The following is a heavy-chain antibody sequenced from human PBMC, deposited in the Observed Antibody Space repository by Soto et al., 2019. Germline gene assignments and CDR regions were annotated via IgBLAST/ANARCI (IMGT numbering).Heavy chain of an antibody. CDR2: VYYRGRS. J-gene: IGHJ4*02. CDR3: VSERTTVPPHAYFDY. D-gene: IGHD4-17*01. CDR1: GCTVTNSSYY. Sequence: SESLSLAYTGSGCTVTNSSYYWGWIRQSPGKGLEWIGSVYYRGRSYSKSSVKSRVTISVDTSKNRFSLSLNSVTASDTAVYCCVSERTTVPPHAYFDYWGPGAMVKVYS. V-gene: IGHV4-39*01.